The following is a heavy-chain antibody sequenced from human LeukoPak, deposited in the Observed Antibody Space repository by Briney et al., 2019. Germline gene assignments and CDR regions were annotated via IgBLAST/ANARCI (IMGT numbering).Heavy chain of an antibody. CDR3: AKARTYGSRNPDY. V-gene: IGHV3-74*01. CDR1: GSIFRGYW. J-gene: IGHJ4*02. Sequence: GGSLRLSCEDSGSIFRGYWVHWVRQAPGKGLVWVSHITTDGSSTSYADPVKGRFTISRDNAKNTVYLQMNSLRADDTAVYYCAKARTYGSRNPDYWGQGTLLTVSS. D-gene: IGHD3-10*01. CDR2: ITTDGSST.